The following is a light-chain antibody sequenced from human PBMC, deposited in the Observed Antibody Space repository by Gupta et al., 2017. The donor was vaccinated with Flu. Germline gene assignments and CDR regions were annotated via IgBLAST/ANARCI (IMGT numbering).Light chain of an antibody. CDR3: MQGAHWPWA. CDR2: LVS. CDR1: QSRVYSDGSTI. J-gene: IGKJ1*01. V-gene: IGKV2-30*01. Sequence: VTLGQPASISCRSSQSRVYSDGSTIVHWFQQRPGQSPRRLIYLVSHRESGVPDKFSGSGSGTECTLKISRVEAEDVGVYFCMQGAHWPWAFGQGTXVEIK.